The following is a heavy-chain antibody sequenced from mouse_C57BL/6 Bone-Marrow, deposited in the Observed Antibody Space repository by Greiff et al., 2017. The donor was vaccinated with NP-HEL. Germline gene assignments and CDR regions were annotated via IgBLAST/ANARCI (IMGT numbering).Heavy chain of an antibody. CDR2: ISSGSSTI. CDR3: ARGNESALDY. Sequence: EVKLVESGGGLVKPGGSLKLSCAASGFTFSDYGMHWVRQAPEKGLEWVAYISSGSSTIYSADTAKGRFTISRDNAKNTLYPEMTSMRYEATATYYGARGNESALDYWGQGTSLTVSS. CDR1: GFTFSDYG. V-gene: IGHV5-17*01. J-gene: IGHJ4*01.